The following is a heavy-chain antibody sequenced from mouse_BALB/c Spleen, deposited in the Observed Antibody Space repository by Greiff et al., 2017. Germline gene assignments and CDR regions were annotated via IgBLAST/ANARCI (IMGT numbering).Heavy chain of an antibody. D-gene: IGHD2-10*02. CDR3: ARNWMYGNYYAMDY. J-gene: IGHJ4*01. CDR1: GFSLTSYG. Sequence: VQLQESGPGLVQPSQSLSITCTVSGFSLTSYGVHWVRQSPGKGLEWLGVIWSGGSTDYNAAFISRLSISKDNSKSQVFFKMNSLQADDTAIYYCARNWMYGNYYAMDYWGQGTSVTVSS. V-gene: IGHV2-4-1*01. CDR2: IWSGGST.